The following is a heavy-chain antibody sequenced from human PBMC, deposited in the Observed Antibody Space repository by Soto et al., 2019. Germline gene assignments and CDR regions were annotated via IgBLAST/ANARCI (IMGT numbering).Heavy chain of an antibody. Sequence: SETLSLTCTVSRGYISSGDYYWSWIRQPPGKGLEWIGYIYYSGSTYYNRSLKSRGTISVDTSKNQFSLKLSSVTAADTAVYYCAREGVGVTGYYYYGMDVRGQGTTVTVSS. D-gene: IGHD1-26*01. V-gene: IGHV4-30-4*01. CDR1: RGYISSGDYY. CDR3: AREGVGVTGYYYYGMDV. J-gene: IGHJ6*02. CDR2: IYYSGST.